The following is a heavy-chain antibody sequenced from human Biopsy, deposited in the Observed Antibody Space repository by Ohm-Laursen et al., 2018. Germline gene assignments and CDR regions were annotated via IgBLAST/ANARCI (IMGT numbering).Heavy chain of an antibody. CDR3: ARLNSGTYDASDL. CDR1: GFAFNLYE. V-gene: IGHV3-48*03. J-gene: IGHJ3*01. CDR2: IYGGGSPV. Sequence: SLRLSCAAPGFAFNLYEMNWVRQAPGKGMEWISYIYGGGSPVSYADSVKGRFTISRDNAQNSLYLHMNSLRAEDTAAYYCARLNSGTYDASDLWGQGTMVIVSS. D-gene: IGHD1-26*01.